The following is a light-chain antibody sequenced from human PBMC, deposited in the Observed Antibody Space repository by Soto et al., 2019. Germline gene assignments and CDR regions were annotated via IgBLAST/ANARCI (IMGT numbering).Light chain of an antibody. CDR3: XQSYITPYT. J-gene: IGKJ2*01. V-gene: IGKV1-39*01. CDR2: AAS. CDR1: QSISVH. Sequence: DIQMTQSPSSLSASVGDTVTITCRASQSISVHLNWYQQKPGKVPKLLIYAASYLQSGVPSRFSGSGSETXXXXXXXXXXXEDXXTYYCXQSYITPYTFGQGTKLEIK.